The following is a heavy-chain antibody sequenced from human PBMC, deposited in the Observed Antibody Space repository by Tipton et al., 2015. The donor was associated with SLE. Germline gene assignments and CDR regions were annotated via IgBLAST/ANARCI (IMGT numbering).Heavy chain of an antibody. D-gene: IGHD3-10*01. Sequence: SLRLSCAASGFDVTDHYMSWVRQAPGKGLEWVSVIYSGGKTNSADSVKGRFTISSDNSKNTLYLQMNSLRAEDTALYYCAKDPTMVQGVIMGGEFDYWGQGTLVTVSS. CDR3: AKDPTMVQGVIMGGEFDY. J-gene: IGHJ4*02. CDR1: GFDVTDHY. V-gene: IGHV3-53*05. CDR2: IYSGGKT.